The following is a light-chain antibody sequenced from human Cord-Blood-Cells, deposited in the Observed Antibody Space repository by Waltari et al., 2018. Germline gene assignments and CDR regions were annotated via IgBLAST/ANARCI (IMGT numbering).Light chain of an antibody. CDR2: DAS. J-gene: IGKJ1*01. V-gene: IGKV1-5*01. Sequence: DIQMTQSPSTLSASVGDRVTITCRASQSISSWLAWYQQKPGKAPTLLIYDASSLESGVPSRVSGSGSGTEFTLTISSLQPDDFATYYCQQYNSPWTFGQGTKVEIK. CDR3: QQYNSPWT. CDR1: QSISSW.